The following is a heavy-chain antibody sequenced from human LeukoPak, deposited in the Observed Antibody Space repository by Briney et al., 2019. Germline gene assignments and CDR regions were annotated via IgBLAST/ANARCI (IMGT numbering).Heavy chain of an antibody. Sequence: SETLSLTCTVSGGSISSAGYSWTWIRQPPGKGLEWIGYIYHSGSTYYNPSLQSRVTISVDRSKNQFSLKLSSVTAADTALYYCARGRGYGFPYGMDVWGQGTTVTVSS. CDR3: ARGRGYGFPYGMDV. J-gene: IGHJ6*02. CDR1: GGSISSAGYS. D-gene: IGHD3-3*01. V-gene: IGHV4-30-2*01. CDR2: IYHSGST.